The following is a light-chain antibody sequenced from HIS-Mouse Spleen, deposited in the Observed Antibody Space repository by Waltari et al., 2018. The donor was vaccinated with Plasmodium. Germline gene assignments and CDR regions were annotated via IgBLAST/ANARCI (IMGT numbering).Light chain of an antibody. V-gene: IGKV3-11*01. J-gene: IGKJ4*01. CDR2: DAS. CDR3: QQRSNWPPLT. CDR1: QSVSSY. Sequence: EIVLTQSPATLSLSPGERATLSCRASQSVSSYLAWYQQKPGQDPRLLIYDASNRATGSTARFSGSGSGTDFTLTISSLEPEDFAVYYCQQRSNWPPLTFGGGTKVEIK.